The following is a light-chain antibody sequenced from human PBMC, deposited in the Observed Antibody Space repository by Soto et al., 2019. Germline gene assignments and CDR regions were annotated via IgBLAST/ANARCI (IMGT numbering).Light chain of an antibody. CDR2: DVS. CDR3: SSYTRSSTLG. CDR1: NSDVGGYNY. V-gene: IGLV2-14*01. J-gene: IGLJ1*01. Sequence: QSVLTQPASVSGSPGQSITISCTGTNSDVGGYNYVSWYQQHPGKAPKLMIYDVSNRPSGVSNRFSGSKSGNTASLTISGLQAEDEADYYCSSYTRSSTLGFGTGTKVTVL.